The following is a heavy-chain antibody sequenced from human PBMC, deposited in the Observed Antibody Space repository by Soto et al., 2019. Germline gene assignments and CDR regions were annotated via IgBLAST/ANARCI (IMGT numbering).Heavy chain of an antibody. CDR1: GYGFTTYG. D-gene: IGHD1-1*01. Sequence: QVHLVQSGAEVKKPGASVKVSCKGSGYGFTTYGITWVRQAPGQGLEWMAWISAHNGNTKYAQKPQGRVTVTRDTTTSTAYMELRSLRSDDTAVYYCARGRYGDYWGQGALVTVSS. J-gene: IGHJ4*02. CDR2: ISAHNGNT. CDR3: ARGRYGDY. V-gene: IGHV1-18*01.